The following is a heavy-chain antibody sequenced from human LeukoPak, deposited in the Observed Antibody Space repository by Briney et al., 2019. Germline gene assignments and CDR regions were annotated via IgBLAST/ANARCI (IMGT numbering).Heavy chain of an antibody. Sequence: GGSLRLSCAVSGFSFNYYAMRWVRQAPGKGLEWVSAISGSGGSTYYADSVKGRFTISRDNSKNTLYLQMNSLRAEDTAVYYCARVVTYSSGSRGVDYWGQGTLVTVSS. CDR1: GFSFNYYA. D-gene: IGHD6-19*01. J-gene: IGHJ4*02. CDR3: ARVVTYSSGSRGVDY. V-gene: IGHV3-23*01. CDR2: ISGSGGST.